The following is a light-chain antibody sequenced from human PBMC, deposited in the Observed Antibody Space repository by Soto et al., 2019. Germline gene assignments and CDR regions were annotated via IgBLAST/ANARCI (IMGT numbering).Light chain of an antibody. CDR1: QSISNS. V-gene: IGKV3-15*01. J-gene: IGKJ2*01. CDR2: GAS. CDR3: QQYNNWPPRT. Sequence: EIVMTQSPASLSVSPGETATLSCRASQSISNSLAWYQQKPGQAPSLLIYGASTRATGIPARFSGSGSGTEFTLTISSLQSDDSAFYYCQQYNNWPPRTFGQWTKLEIK.